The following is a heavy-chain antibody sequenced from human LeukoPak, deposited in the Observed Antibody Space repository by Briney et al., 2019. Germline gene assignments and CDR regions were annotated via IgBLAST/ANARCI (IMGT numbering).Heavy chain of an antibody. CDR3: AKNEYTSVWSLYYFDC. J-gene: IGHJ4*02. CDR1: GFTFSSYA. V-gene: IGHV3-23*01. CDR2: ISGGGGST. Sequence: GGSLRLSCAASGFTFSSYAMSWVRQAPGKGLEWVSAISGGGGSTYYADSVKGRFTISRDNSKNTVYLQMNSVRADDTAVYYCAKNEYTSVWSLYYFDCWGQGTLVTVSS. D-gene: IGHD6-19*01.